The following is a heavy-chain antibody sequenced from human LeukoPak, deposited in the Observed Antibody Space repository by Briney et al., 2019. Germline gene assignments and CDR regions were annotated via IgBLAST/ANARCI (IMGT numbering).Heavy chain of an antibody. J-gene: IGHJ4*02. CDR3: ARDSSGVATPDY. CDR1: GFSFSNHG. Sequence: GGSLRLSCAASGFSFSNHGMHWVRQAPGKRLEWVAVIWDDGNNKRYANSVNGRFTISRDNSENTLYLQMNGLTAEDTAMYYYARDSSGVATPDYWGQGTLVTVSS. V-gene: IGHV3-33*01. D-gene: IGHD5-12*01. CDR2: IWDDGNNK.